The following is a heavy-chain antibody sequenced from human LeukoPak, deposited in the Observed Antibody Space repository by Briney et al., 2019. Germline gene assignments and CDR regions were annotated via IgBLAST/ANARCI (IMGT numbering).Heavy chain of an antibody. CDR1: GFTFSSYW. CDR2: INSDGSST. J-gene: IGHJ4*02. Sequence: GGSLRLSCAASGFTFSSYWMHWVRQAPGKGLAWVSRINSDGSSTSYADSVKGRFTISRDNAKNTLYLQMNSLRAEDTAVYYCASGGITRGEVGSFDYWGQGTLVTVSS. D-gene: IGHD3-16*01. V-gene: IGHV3-74*01. CDR3: ASGGITRGEVGSFDY.